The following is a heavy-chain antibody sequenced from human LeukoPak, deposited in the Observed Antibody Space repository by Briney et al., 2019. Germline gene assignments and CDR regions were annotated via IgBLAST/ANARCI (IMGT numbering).Heavy chain of an antibody. J-gene: IGHJ4*02. V-gene: IGHV1-69*04. Sequence: SVKVSFKASRGTFISYAISWVRQAPGQGVEWMGRIIPILGIAYYAQKFQGRITITADKSTSTAYMELSSLRSEDTAVYYCAVRGEDWGQGTLVTVSS. D-gene: IGHD3-10*01. CDR2: IIPILGIA. CDR3: AVRGED. CDR1: RGTFISYA.